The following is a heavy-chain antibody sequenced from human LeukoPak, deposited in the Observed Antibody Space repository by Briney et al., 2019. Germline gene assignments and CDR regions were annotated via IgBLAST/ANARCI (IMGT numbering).Heavy chain of an antibody. V-gene: IGHV3-21*01. CDR1: GFTFSSYS. J-gene: IGHJ4*02. D-gene: IGHD4-17*01. Sequence: GGSLRLSCAASGFTFSSYSMNWVRQAPGKGLEWVSSISSSSSYIYHADSVKGRFTISRDNAKNSLYLQMNSLRAEDTAVYYCARVKDGDSYFDYWGQGTLVTVSS. CDR3: ARVKDGDSYFDY. CDR2: ISSSSSYI.